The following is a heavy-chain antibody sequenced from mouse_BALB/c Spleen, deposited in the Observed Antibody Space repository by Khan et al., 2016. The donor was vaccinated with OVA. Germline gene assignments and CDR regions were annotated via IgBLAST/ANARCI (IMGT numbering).Heavy chain of an antibody. CDR2: IYPGSGNT. D-gene: IGHD1-2*01. J-gene: IGHJ3*01. V-gene: IGHV1-76*01. Sequence: QVQLKQSGAELARPGASVKLSCKASGYTFTDYYINWVKQRTGQGLEWIGEIYPGSGNTYYNEKFKDKATLTAENSSTTAYMQLSSLTSEDSAVYVCARRNYFGYTFAYWGQGTLVTVSA. CDR1: GYTFTDYY. CDR3: ARRNYFGYTFAY.